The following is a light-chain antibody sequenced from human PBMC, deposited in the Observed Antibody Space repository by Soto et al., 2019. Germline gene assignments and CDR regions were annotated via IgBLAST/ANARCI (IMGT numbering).Light chain of an antibody. V-gene: IGKV3-20*01. CDR3: QQYGNSPFT. CDR2: GAS. J-gene: IGKJ5*01. CDR1: QSVSSTY. Sequence: EIVLTHSPGTLSLSPWERATLSCRASQSVSSTYLAWYQRKPGQAPRLLIYGASSRATGIPDRFSGSGSGTDFTLTISRLEPEDFAVYYCQQYGNSPFTFGQGTRLRL.